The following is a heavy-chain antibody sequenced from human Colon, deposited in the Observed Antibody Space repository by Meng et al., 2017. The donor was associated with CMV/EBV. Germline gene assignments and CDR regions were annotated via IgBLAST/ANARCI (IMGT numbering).Heavy chain of an antibody. J-gene: IGHJ4*02. CDR2: ITHTSDT. D-gene: IGHD6-13*01. CDR3: ARGWPPDY. V-gene: IGHV3-69-1*01. Sequence: SCKASGYTFTSYYMHWVRQAPGKGLEWVSSITHTSDTYYADSLKGRFTVSRDNAQNSGYLQMNSLTAEDTAVYFCARGWPPDYWGQGTLVTVSS. CDR1: GYTFTSYY.